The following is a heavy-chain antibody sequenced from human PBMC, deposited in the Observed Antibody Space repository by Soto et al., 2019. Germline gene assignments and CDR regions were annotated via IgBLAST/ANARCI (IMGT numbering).Heavy chain of an antibody. V-gene: IGHV1-2*02. CDR1: GYTFTGYY. CDR2: INPNSGGT. J-gene: IGHJ6*02. Sequence: ASVKVSCKASGYTFTGYYMHWVRQAPGQGLEWMGWINPNSGGTNYAQKFQGRVTMTRDTSISTAYMELSRLRSDDTAVYYCAREGSSSSYYYGMDVWGQGTTVTVSS. CDR3: AREGSSSSYYYGMDV. D-gene: IGHD6-6*01.